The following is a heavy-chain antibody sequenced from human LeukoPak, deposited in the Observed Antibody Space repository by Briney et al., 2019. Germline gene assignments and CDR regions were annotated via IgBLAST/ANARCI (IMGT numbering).Heavy chain of an antibody. CDR2: ISWNSGSI. CDR3: ARPVSITMVRGVIISATRKIVGSAFDI. CDR1: GFTLDDYA. D-gene: IGHD3-10*01. J-gene: IGHJ3*02. V-gene: IGHV3-9*01. Sequence: PGRSLRLSCAASGFTLDDYAMHWVRQAPEKGLEWVSGISWNSGSIGYADSVKGRFTISRDNAKNSLYLQMNSLRAEDTAVYYCARPVSITMVRGVIISATRKIVGSAFDIWGQGTMVTVSS.